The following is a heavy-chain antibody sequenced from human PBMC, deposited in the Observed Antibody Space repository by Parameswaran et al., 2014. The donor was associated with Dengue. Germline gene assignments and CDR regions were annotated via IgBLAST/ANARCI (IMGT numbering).Heavy chain of an antibody. D-gene: IGHD4-11*01. J-gene: IGHJ4*02. V-gene: IGHV4-59*01. CDR2: IYYSGST. Sequence: RWIRQPPGKGLEWIGYIYYSGSTNYNPSLKSRVTISVDTSKNQFSLKLSSVTAADTAVYYCARGAAPVTTFDYWGQGTLVTVSS. CDR3: ARGAAPVTTFDY.